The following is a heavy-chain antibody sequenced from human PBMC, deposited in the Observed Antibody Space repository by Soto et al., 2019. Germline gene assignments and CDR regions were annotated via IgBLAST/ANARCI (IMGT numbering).Heavy chain of an antibody. CDR2: IYSGGST. D-gene: IGHD3-10*01. CDR3: ARALYASSGSWGFYFDS. CDR1: GSTVSSNY. J-gene: IGHJ4*02. V-gene: IGHV3-53*01. Sequence: LRLSCAASGSTVSSNYMSWVRQAPGKGLEWVSVIYSGGSTYYADSVKGRFTISRHNSKNTLYLQMDSLRVEDTAVYYCARALYASSGSWGFYFDSWGQGALVTVSS.